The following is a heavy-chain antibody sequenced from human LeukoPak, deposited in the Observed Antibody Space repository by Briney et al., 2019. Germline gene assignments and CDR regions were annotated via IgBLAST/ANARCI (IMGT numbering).Heavy chain of an antibody. CDR3: AAEYHHDSGFDY. J-gene: IGHJ4*02. Sequence: ASVKVSCKASGFTFTSSAMQWERQARGQRLEWIGWIVVGSGNTNYAQKFQERVTITRDMSTSTAYMELSSLRSEDTAVYYCAAEYHHDSGFDYWGQGTLVTVSS. V-gene: IGHV1-58*02. CDR2: IVVGSGNT. D-gene: IGHD1-1*01. CDR1: GFTFTSSA.